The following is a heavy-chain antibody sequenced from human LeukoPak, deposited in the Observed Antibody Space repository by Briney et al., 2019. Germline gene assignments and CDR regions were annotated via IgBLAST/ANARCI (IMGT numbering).Heavy chain of an antibody. CDR1: GFTFSSYW. D-gene: IGHD3-10*01. CDR2: INLDGSEK. J-gene: IGHJ4*02. Sequence: PGGSLRLSCAASGFTFSSYWMTWVRQAPGKGLEWVANINLDGSEKYYVDSVKGRFTISRDNAKNSLYLQMNSLRAEDTAVYYCARRRSGAYFDYWGQGTLVTVSS. V-gene: IGHV3-7*01. CDR3: ARRRSGAYFDY.